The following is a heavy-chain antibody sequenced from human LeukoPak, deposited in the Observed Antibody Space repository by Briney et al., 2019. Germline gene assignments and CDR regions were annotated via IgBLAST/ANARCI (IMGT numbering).Heavy chain of an antibody. CDR2: INPSGGST. J-gene: IGHJ4*02. CDR3: ARDPGPGNQIDF. V-gene: IGHV1-46*01. Sequence: ASVKVSCKASGYTFTSYYMHWVRQAPGQGLEWMGIINPSGGSTSYAQKFQGRVTMTRDTSTSTAYMELNSLTSEDTAVYYCARDPGPGNQIDFWGQGTLVTVSS. D-gene: IGHD1-14*01. CDR1: GYTFTSYY.